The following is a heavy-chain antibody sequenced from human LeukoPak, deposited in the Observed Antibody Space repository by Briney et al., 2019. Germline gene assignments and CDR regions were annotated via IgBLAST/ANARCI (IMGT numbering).Heavy chain of an antibody. J-gene: IGHJ4*02. CDR2: IYYSGST. D-gene: IGHD3-22*01. CDR3: ARSSSGYLATPTRL. CDR1: GGSISSSSYY. V-gene: IGHV4-39*07. Sequence: SETLSLTCTVSGGSISSSSYYWGWIRQPPGKGLEWIGSIYYSGSTYYNPSLKSRVTISVDTSKNQFSLKLSSVTAADTAVYYCARSSSGYLATPTRLWGRGTLVTVSS.